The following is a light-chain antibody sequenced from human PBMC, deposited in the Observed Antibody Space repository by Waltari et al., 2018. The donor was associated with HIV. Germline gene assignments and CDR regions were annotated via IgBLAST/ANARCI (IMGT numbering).Light chain of an antibody. V-gene: IGLV1-51*01. CDR1: SSNIGNNY. CDR3: GTWDSSLSAGV. J-gene: IGLJ2*01. CDR2: DNN. Sequence: QSVLTQPPSVSAAPGQKVTISCSGSSSNIGNNYVYWYQQLPGPAPKLLIYDNNKRPSGIPDRFSGSKSGTSATLSITGLQTGDEADYYCGTWDSSLSAGVFGGGTKLTVL.